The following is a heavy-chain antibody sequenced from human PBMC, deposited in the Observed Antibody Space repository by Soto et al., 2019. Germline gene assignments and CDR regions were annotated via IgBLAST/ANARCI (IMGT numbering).Heavy chain of an antibody. Sequence: EVQLLESGGDLVQPGGSLRLSCAASGFTFSGYAMNWVRQVPGKGLQWVSSISGSGGMTYYTDSVKGRFTIARDDSKKTEYLQTSRVIEANTAVYHCANERGVIGGTPDIWGQGTLVSVS. CDR1: GFTFSGYA. D-gene: IGHD2-15*01. V-gene: IGHV3-23*01. J-gene: IGHJ3*02. CDR3: ANERGVIGGTPDI. CDR2: ISGSGGMT.